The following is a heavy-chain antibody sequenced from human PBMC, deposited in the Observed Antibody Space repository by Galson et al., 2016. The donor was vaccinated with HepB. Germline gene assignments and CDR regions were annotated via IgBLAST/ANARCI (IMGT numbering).Heavy chain of an antibody. CDR3: AGDLAMVRGHIINWFDP. CDR2: IHNSGST. J-gene: IGHJ5*02. V-gene: IGHV4-39*07. D-gene: IGHD3-10*01. CDR1: GDSISSSFYY. Sequence: SETLSLTCTVSGDSISSSFYYWGWIRQPPGKGLEWVGSIHNSGSTNYNPSLKSRVTISVDTSKNQFSLKLSSVTAADTAVYFCAGDLAMVRGHIINWFDPWGQGTLVTVSS.